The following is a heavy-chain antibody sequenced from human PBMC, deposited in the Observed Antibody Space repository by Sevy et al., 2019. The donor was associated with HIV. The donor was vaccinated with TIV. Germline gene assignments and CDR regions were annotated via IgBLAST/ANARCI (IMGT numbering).Heavy chain of an antibody. V-gene: IGHV3-7*01. Sequence: GGSLRLSCVASGFTFSNNWMTWVRQAPGKGLQWVANIKQDGSEKYFVDSVKGRFTISRDNAKNSLYLQMSRLRVEDTAVYYCARGIFGSGSRLGLGYWGQGTLVTVSS. J-gene: IGHJ4*02. CDR2: IKQDGSEK. CDR1: GFTFSNNW. D-gene: IGHD3-10*01. CDR3: ARGIFGSGSRLGLGY.